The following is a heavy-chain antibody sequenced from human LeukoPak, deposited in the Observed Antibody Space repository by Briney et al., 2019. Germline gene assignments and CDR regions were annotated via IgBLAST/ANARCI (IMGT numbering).Heavy chain of an antibody. CDR3: AIAKYSSGWYGAFDI. Sequence: ASVKVSCKVSGYTLTELSMHWVRQAPGKGLEWMGGFDPEDGETIYAQKFQGRVTMTEDTFTDTAYMELSSLRSEDTAVYYCAIAKYSSGWYGAFDIWGQGTMVTVSS. D-gene: IGHD6-19*01. J-gene: IGHJ3*02. V-gene: IGHV1-24*01. CDR2: FDPEDGET. CDR1: GYTLTELS.